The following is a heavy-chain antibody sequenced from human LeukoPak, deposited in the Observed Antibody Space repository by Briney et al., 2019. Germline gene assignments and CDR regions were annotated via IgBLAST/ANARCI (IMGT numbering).Heavy chain of an antibody. CDR1: GFTFNNYS. V-gene: IGHV3-30*04. J-gene: IGHJ4*02. D-gene: IGHD2-21*01. CDR2: ISYDGSNK. Sequence: PGGSLRLSCTASGFTFNNYSIHWVRQAPGKGLEWVAVISYDGSNKYYADSVKGRFTISRDNSKNTLYLQMNSLRAEDAAVYFCAKAPVTSCRGAYCYPFDSWGQGTLVTVSS. CDR3: AKAPVTSCRGAYCYPFDS.